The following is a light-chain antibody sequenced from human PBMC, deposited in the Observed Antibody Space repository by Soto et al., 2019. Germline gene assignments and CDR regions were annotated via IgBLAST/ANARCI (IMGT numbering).Light chain of an antibody. CDR1: SSNIGAGYD. V-gene: IGLV1-40*01. Sequence: QSVLTQPPSVSGAPGQRVTISCTGSSSNIGAGYDVHWYQQLPGTAPKLLIYNKNNRPSGVPDRFSGSKSDTSASLAITGLQSEDEADYYCQCYDSSLSAVVFGGGTKLTVL. J-gene: IGLJ2*01. CDR2: NKN. CDR3: QCYDSSLSAVV.